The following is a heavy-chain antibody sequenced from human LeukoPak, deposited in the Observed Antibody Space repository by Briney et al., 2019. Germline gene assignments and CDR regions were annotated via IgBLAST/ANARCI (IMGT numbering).Heavy chain of an antibody. CDR3: ARDHDSSGYSADY. D-gene: IGHD3-22*01. CDR2: INPNSGGN. J-gene: IGHJ4*02. V-gene: IGHV1-2*04. CDR1: GYTFTGYY. Sequence: ASVKVSCKASGYTFTGYYMHWVRQAPGQGLEWMGWINPNSGGNNYQQQSQGWVTMTRGTSISTAYMELSRLRSDDTAVYYCARDHDSSGYSADYWGQGTLVTVSS.